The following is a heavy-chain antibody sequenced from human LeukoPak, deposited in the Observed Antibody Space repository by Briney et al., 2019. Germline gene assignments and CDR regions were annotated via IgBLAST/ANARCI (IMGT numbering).Heavy chain of an antibody. CDR3: ARDYNWNPPDY. CDR2: IDSDGRIT. D-gene: IGHD1-1*01. J-gene: IGHJ4*02. CDR1: GFTFSSHW. V-gene: IGHV3-74*01. Sequence: GGSLRLSCAASGFTFSSHWMHWVRQVPGKGLVWVSRIDSDGRITTYADSVKGRFTISRDNAKNTLYLQMSTLRDEDTAVYYCARDYNWNPPDYWGQGTLVTVPS.